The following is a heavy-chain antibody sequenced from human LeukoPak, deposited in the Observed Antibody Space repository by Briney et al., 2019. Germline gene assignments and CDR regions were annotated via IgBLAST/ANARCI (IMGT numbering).Heavy chain of an antibody. CDR1: GGSFSGYY. V-gene: IGHV4-34*01. CDR2: INHSGST. D-gene: IGHD6-13*01. CDR3: ARGELIAAASFDY. J-gene: IGHJ4*02. Sequence: SGTLSLTCAVYGGSFSGYYWSWIRQPPGKGLEWIGEINHSGSTNYNPSLKSRVTISVDTSKNQFSLKLSSVTAADTAVYYCARGELIAAASFDYWGQGTLVTVSS.